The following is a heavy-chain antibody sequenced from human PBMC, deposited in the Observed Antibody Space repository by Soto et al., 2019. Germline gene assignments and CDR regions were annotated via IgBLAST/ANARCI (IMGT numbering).Heavy chain of an antibody. V-gene: IGHV7-4-1*01. CDR2: IHSNTGNP. J-gene: IGHJ5*02. D-gene: IGHD2-15*01. CDR1: GYTFTSYA. Sequence: GASVKVSCKASGYTFTSYAMNWVRQAPGQGLEWMGWIHSNTGNPTYAQGFTGRFVFSLDTSVSTAYLQICSLKAEDTAVYYCARGPFPSGYCSGGSCYSRWRWFDPWGQGTLVTVSS. CDR3: ARGPFPSGYCSGGSCYSRWRWFDP.